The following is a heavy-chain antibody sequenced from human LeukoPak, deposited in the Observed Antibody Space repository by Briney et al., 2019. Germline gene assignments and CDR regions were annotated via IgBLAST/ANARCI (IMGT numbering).Heavy chain of an antibody. J-gene: IGHJ5*02. CDR3: AREYCSSTSCYDTWFDP. V-gene: IGHV1-18*01. CDR1: GNTFTKYG. CDR2: ISAYNGNT. D-gene: IGHD2-2*01. Sequence: ASVKVSCKASGNTFTKYGINWVRQAPGQGLEWMGWISAYNGNTNYAQKLQGRVTMTTDTSTSTAYMELRSLRSDDTAVYYCAREYCSSTSCYDTWFDPWGQGTLVTVSS.